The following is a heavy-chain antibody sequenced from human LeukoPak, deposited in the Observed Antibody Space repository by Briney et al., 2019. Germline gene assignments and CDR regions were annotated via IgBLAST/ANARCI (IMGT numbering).Heavy chain of an antibody. CDR3: ARDRGYQQFDY. Sequence: PGGSLRLSCAASEFTFSSYWMHWVREVPGKGLVWVSHINPDGTTTNYADSVKGRFTISRDNAKNTLYLQMNSLRVEDTAVYYCARDRGYQQFDYWGQGTMVTVSS. V-gene: IGHV3-74*01. D-gene: IGHD5-18*01. CDR2: INPDGTTT. J-gene: IGHJ4*02. CDR1: EFTFSSYW.